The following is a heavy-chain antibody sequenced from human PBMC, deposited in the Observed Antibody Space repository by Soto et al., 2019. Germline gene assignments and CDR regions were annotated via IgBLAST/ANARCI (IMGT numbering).Heavy chain of an antibody. CDR1: GYTFSSYG. Sequence: GASVKVSCKASGYTFSSYGISWVRQAPGQGLEWMGWISAYNGNADYAQKLQGRVTMTTDTSTSTAYMGLRSLRSDDSAVYYCARVGAYCTGGSCLDYWGQGTLVTVSS. J-gene: IGHJ4*02. D-gene: IGHD2-15*01. CDR3: ARVGAYCTGGSCLDY. CDR2: ISAYNGNA. V-gene: IGHV1-18*01.